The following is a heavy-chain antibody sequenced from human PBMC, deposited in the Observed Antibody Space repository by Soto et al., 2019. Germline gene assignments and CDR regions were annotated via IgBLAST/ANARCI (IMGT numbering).Heavy chain of an antibody. CDR2: INRSGST. J-gene: IGHJ5*02. CDR3: ARREDYYDSSGYLRP. D-gene: IGHD3-22*01. Sequence: SETLSLTCAVSGGSLSGYYWSWIRQPPGKGLEWIGEINRSGSTNDNPSLKSRATISIDTSKNQYSLKLSSVTAADTAVYYCARREDYYDSSGYLRPWGQGTLVTVSS. CDR1: GGSLSGYY. V-gene: IGHV4-34*04.